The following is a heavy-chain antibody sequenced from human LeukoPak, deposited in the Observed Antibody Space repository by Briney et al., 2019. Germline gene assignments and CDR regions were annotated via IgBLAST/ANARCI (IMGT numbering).Heavy chain of an antibody. D-gene: IGHD6-13*01. CDR3: ARVVLGGYDSSYTTFDY. Sequence: PSETLSLTCAVYGGSFSGYYWSWIRQPPGKGLEWIGFIHYSGSTNYNPSLKSRVTILVETSKNQFSLKLSSVTTADTAVYYCARVVLGGYDSSYTTFDYWGQGTLVTVSS. V-gene: IGHV4-59*01. CDR1: GGSFSGYY. J-gene: IGHJ4*02. CDR2: IHYSGST.